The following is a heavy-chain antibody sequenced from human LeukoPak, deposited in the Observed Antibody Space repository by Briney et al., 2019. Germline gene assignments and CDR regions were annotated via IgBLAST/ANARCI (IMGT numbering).Heavy chain of an antibody. V-gene: IGHV1-18*01. CDR2: VSPFSHET. CDR3: ARESYRNFDY. Sequence: ASVKVSCKASGYTFISYGIGWVRQAPGQGLEWMGWVSPFSHETNYVEKIQGRVTMTTDRSANTAYMELRSLTSGDSAVYYCARESYRNFDYWGQGTLVTVSS. CDR1: GYTFISYG. J-gene: IGHJ4*02. D-gene: IGHD3-10*01.